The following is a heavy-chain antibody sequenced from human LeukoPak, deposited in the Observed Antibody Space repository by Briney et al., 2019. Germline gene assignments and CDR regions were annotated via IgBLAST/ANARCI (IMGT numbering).Heavy chain of an antibody. Sequence: GASVKVSCKASGYTFTGYYMHWVRQAPGQGLEWMGRINPNSGGTNYAQKFQGRVTMTRDTSISTAYMELSRLRSDDTAVYYCARGTYFWSGYYPYYFDYWGQGTLVTVSS. CDR2: INPNSGGT. J-gene: IGHJ4*02. V-gene: IGHV1-2*06. CDR3: ARGTYFWSGYYPYYFDY. D-gene: IGHD3-3*01. CDR1: GYTFTGYY.